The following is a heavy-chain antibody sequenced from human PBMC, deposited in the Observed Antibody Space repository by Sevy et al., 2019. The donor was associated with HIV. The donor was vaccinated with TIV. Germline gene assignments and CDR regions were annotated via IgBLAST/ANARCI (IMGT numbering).Heavy chain of an antibody. Sequence: GGSLRLSCAVSGFTFSNYWMSWVRQAPGKGLEWVANINEDRSEKYYVGSVKGRFTISRDNARNSPYLEMNNLRTEDTAVYYCASSVNSGWSGAFDIWGQGTMVTVSS. D-gene: IGHD6-19*01. CDR2: INEDRSEK. J-gene: IGHJ3*02. CDR3: ASSVNSGWSGAFDI. CDR1: GFTFSNYW. V-gene: IGHV3-7*01.